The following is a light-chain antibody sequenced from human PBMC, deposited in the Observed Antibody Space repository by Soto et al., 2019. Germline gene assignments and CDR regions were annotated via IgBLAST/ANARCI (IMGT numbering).Light chain of an antibody. J-gene: IGLJ1*01. V-gene: IGLV2-23*02. CDR3: HSYAGSRTHYV. Sequence: QSALTQPASVSASPGQSITISCTGTSSDVGSYNLVSWYQQHPGKAPKLIIYEVSKRPSGVSGRFSGSKSGNTASLTISGLQAGDEADYYCHSYAGSRTHYVFGTGTKLTVL. CDR2: EVS. CDR1: SSDVGSYNL.